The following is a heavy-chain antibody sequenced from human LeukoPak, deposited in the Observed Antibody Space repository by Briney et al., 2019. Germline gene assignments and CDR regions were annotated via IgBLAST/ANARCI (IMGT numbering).Heavy chain of an antibody. CDR2: IKQDGSHK. J-gene: IGHJ4*01. CDR3: VREEGY. CDR1: GFTFSTYW. Sequence: GGSLRLSCAASGFTFSTYWMYWVRQAPGKGLEWVANIKQDGSHKYYVDSVKGRFTISRDNAKNSLYLQMNSLRVEETAVYYCVREEGYWGQEPWSPSPQ. V-gene: IGHV3-7*01.